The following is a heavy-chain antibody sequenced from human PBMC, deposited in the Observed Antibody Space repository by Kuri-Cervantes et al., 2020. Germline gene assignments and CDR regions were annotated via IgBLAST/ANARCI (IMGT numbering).Heavy chain of an antibody. Sequence: GESLKISCAASGFTFSSYGMHWVRQAPGKGLEWVAVIWYDGSNKYYADSVKGRFTISRDNAKNSLYLQMNSLRDEDTAVYYCARDSYYYDSSGYYPPAGYYGMDVWGQGTTVTVSS. CDR3: ARDSYYYDSSGYYPPAGYYGMDV. D-gene: IGHD3-22*01. CDR2: IWYDGSNK. V-gene: IGHV3-33*01. CDR1: GFTFSSYG. J-gene: IGHJ6*01.